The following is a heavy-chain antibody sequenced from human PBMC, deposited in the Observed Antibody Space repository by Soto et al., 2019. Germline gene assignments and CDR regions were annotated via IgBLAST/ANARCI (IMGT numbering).Heavy chain of an antibody. D-gene: IGHD6-6*01. Sequence: SGPTLVNPTQTLTLTCTFSGFSLSTSGVGVGWIRQPPGKALEWLALIYWDDDKRYSPSLKSRLTITKDTSKNQVVLTMTNMDPVNTATYSCAHYSPYRSSSWFDPWGQGTLVTVSS. V-gene: IGHV2-5*02. CDR3: AHYSPYRSSSWFDP. CDR2: IYWDDDK. J-gene: IGHJ5*02. CDR1: GFSLSTSGVG.